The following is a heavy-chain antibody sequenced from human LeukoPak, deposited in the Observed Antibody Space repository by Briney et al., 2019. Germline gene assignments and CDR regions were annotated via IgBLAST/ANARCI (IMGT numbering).Heavy chain of an antibody. V-gene: IGHV3-30*01. D-gene: IGHD3-10*01. CDR1: GFTFSSYA. CDR3: ARDSTYYYDSGSSGPHYFDF. CDR2: ISYHGDIT. Sequence: GSLRLSCAASGFTFSSYAMHWVRQAPGKGLEWVALISYHGDITYYADSVKGRFTLSRDNPKTTLFLQLNSLRAEDTAVYYCARDSTYYYDSGSSGPHYFDFWGQGTLVTVSS. J-gene: IGHJ4*02.